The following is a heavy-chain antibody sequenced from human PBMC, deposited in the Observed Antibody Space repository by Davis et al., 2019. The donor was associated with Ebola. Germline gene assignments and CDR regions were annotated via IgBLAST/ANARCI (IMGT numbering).Heavy chain of an antibody. CDR3: ARAALLWFREPPGP. V-gene: IGHV4-34*01. D-gene: IGHD3-10*01. Sequence: SETLSLTCAVYGASFSGYYWTWIRQPPGKGLEWIGEINHSGSTNYNPSLKSRVTISVDTSKNQFSLKLSSVTAADTAVYYCARAALLWFREPPGPWGQGTLVTVSS. CDR1: GASFSGYY. CDR2: INHSGST. J-gene: IGHJ5*02.